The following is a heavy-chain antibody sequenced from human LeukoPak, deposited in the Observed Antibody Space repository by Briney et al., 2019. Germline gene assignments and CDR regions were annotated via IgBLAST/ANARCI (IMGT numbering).Heavy chain of an antibody. J-gene: IGHJ4*02. V-gene: IGHV3-11*01. CDR1: GFTFSDYY. CDR2: ISSSGSTI. D-gene: IGHD3-22*01. Sequence: GGSLRLSCAASGFTFSDYYMSWIRQAPGKGLEWVSYISSSGSTIYYADSVMGRFTISRDNAKNSLYLQMNSLRAEDTAVYYCARDNYYDSSGYRFFDYWGQGTLVTVSS. CDR3: ARDNYYDSSGYRFFDY.